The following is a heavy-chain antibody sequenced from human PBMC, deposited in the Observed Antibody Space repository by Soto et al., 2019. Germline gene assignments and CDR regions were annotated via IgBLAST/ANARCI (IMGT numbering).Heavy chain of an antibody. CDR1: GYTFTGYY. CDR3: AVSGVTVTTDDMDV. CDR2: INPNSGGT. Sequence: GASVKVSCKASGYTFTGYYMHWVRQAPGQGLEWMGWINPNSGGTNYAQKFQGRVTMTRDTSISTAYMELSRLRSDDTAVYYCAVSGVTVTTDDMDVWGQGTTVTVSS. J-gene: IGHJ6*02. V-gene: IGHV1-2*02. D-gene: IGHD4-17*01.